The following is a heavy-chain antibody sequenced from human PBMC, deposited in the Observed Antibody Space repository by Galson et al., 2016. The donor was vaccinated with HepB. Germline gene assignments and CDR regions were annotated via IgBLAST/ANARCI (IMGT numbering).Heavy chain of an antibody. CDR1: GFTFSDYY. Sequence: SLRLSCAASGFTFSDYYMSWIRQAPGKGLEWVSYISSIGRTIYYADSVKGRFTISRDNAKNSLYLQMNSLRAEDTAAYYCARDGVTTVTTANYYFDYWGQGTLVTVSS. CDR3: ARDGVTTVTTANYYFDY. D-gene: IGHD4-17*01. J-gene: IGHJ4*02. CDR2: ISSIGRTI. V-gene: IGHV3-11*04.